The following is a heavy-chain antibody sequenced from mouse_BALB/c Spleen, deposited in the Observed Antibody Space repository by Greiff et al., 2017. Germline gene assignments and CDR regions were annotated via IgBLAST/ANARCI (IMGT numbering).Heavy chain of an antibody. V-gene: IGHV5-17*02. CDR1: GFTFSSFG. Sequence: EVQVVESGGGLVKPGGSLKLSCAASGFTFSSFGMHWVRQAPEKGLEWVAYISSGSSTIYYADTVKGRFTISRDNPKNTLFLQMTSLRSEDTAMYYCARGYRYDVAWFAYWGQGTLVTVSA. CDR3: ARGYRYDVAWFAY. D-gene: IGHD2-14*01. J-gene: IGHJ3*01. CDR2: ISSGSSTI.